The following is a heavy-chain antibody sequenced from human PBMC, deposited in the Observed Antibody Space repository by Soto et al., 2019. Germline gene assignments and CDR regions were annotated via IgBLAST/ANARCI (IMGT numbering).Heavy chain of an antibody. CDR2: TYYRSKRYN. J-gene: IGHJ6*02. CDR3: SGMDV. CDR1: GSGDFWISAV. Sequence: SVTCAVSGSGDFWISAVWNWIRQSPSRGLEWLGRTYYRSKRYNDYAVSVKSRIAINPDTSKNQFSLQLSSVTPEDTAVYYCSGMDVWGQGSTVTV. V-gene: IGHV6-1*01.